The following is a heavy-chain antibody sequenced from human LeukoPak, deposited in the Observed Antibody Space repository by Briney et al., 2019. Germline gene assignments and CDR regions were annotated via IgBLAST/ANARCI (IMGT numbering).Heavy chain of an antibody. V-gene: IGHV1-18*01. J-gene: IGHJ4*02. CDR2: ISAYNGNT. D-gene: IGHD3-3*01. Sequence: ASVKVSCKASGYTFTSYGISWVRQAPGQGLEWMGWISAYNGNTNYAQKLQGRVTMTTDTSTSTAYMELRSLRSDDTAVYYCGRDHYYDFWSGYYLPLYYFDYWGQGTLVTVSS. CDR1: GYTFTSYG. CDR3: GRDHYYDFWSGYYLPLYYFDY.